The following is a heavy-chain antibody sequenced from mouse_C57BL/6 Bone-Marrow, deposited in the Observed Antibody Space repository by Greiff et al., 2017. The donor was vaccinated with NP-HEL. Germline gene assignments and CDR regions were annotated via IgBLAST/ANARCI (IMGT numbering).Heavy chain of an antibody. V-gene: IGHV2-2*01. CDR2: IWSGGST. D-gene: IGHD2-1*01. CDR3: ATEPYPCYGKRGYFDV. J-gene: IGHJ1*03. Sequence: QVQLKESGPGLVQPSQSLSITCTVSGFSLTSYGVHWVRQSPGKGLEWLGVIWSGGSTDYNAAFISRLSISKDNSKSQVFFKMNRLQADDTAIYYCATEPYPCYGKRGYFDVWGTGTTVTVSS. CDR1: GFSLTSYG.